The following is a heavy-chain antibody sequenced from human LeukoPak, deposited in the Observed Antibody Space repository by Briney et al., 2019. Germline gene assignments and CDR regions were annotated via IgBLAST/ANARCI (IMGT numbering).Heavy chain of an antibody. CDR3: ARSTKGYYYYVMDV. V-gene: IGHV1-2*02. CDR2: INPNSGGT. CDR1: GYTFTGYY. Sequence: ASVKVSCKASGYTFTGYYMHWVRQAPGQGLEWMGWINPNSGGTNYAQKFQGRVTMTRDTSISTAYMDLSRLRSDDTAVYYCARSTKGYYYYVMDVWGQGTTVTVSS. D-gene: IGHD1-1*01. J-gene: IGHJ6*02.